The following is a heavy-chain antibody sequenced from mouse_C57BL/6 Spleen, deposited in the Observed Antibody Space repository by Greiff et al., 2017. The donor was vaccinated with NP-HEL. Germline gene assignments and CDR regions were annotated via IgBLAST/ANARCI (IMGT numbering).Heavy chain of an antibody. V-gene: IGHV5-17*01. CDR3: ARNWDVWFAY. J-gene: IGHJ3*01. Sequence: DVKLVESGGGLVKPGGSLKLSCAASGFTFSDYGMHWVRQAPEKGLEWVAYISSGSSTIYYADTVKGRFTISRDNAKNTLFLQMTSLRSEDTAMYYCARNWDVWFAYWGQGTLVTVSA. CDR1: GFTFSDYG. D-gene: IGHD4-1*01. CDR2: ISSGSSTI.